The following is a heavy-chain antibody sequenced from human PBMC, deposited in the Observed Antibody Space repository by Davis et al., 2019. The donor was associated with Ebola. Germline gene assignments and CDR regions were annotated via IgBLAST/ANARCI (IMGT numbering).Heavy chain of an antibody. CDR1: GFTFSSYG. V-gene: IGHV3-48*02. Sequence: GGSLRLSCAASGFTFSSYGMHWVRQAPGKGLEWVSYISSSSSTIYYADSVKGRFTISRDNAKNSLYLQMNSLRDEDTAVYYCAREGLPYYYDSSGYLGDYWGQGTLVTVSS. CDR2: ISSSSSTI. CDR3: AREGLPYYYDSSGYLGDY. D-gene: IGHD3-22*01. J-gene: IGHJ4*02.